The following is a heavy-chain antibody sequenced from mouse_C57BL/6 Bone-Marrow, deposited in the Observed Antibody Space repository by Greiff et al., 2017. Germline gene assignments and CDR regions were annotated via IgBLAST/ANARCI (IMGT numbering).Heavy chain of an antibody. D-gene: IGHD2-3*01. CDR3: ARLTYDY. V-gene: IGHV5-6*01. J-gene: IGHJ3*01. Sequence: EVMLVESGGDLVKPGGSLKLSCAASGFTFSSYGMSWVRQTPDKRLEWVATISSGGSYTYYPDSVKGRFTISRDNAKNTLYLQMSSLKSEDTAMXYCARLTYDYWGQGTLVTVSA. CDR1: GFTFSSYG. CDR2: ISSGGSYT.